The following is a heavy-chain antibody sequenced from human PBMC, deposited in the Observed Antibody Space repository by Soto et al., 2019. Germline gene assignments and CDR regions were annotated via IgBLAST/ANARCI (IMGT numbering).Heavy chain of an antibody. CDR3: ARDGVGPHGMDV. CDR1: GGSVSSYY. CDR2: IYTSGNT. V-gene: IGHV4-4*07. Sequence: PTGTLYVTCAVSGGSVSSYYWSWIRQPAGKGLDWIGRIYTSGNTDYNPSLKSRVNMSVDTSKNQFSLKLSSVTAADTAVYFCARDGVGPHGMDVWGQGTTVTVSS. D-gene: IGHD2-8*01. J-gene: IGHJ6*02.